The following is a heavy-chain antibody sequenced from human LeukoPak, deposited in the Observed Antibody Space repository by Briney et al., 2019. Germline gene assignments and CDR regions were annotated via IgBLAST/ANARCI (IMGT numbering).Heavy chain of an antibody. V-gene: IGHV1-69*04. D-gene: IGHD3-22*01. Sequence: GASVKVSCKASGGTFSSYAISWVRQAPGQGLEWMGRIIPILGIANYAQKFQGRVTITADKSTSTAYMGLSSLRSEDTAVYYCARAGPYYYDSSGYRDWGQGTMVTVSS. J-gene: IGHJ3*01. CDR1: GGTFSSYA. CDR3: ARAGPYYYDSSGYRD. CDR2: IIPILGIA.